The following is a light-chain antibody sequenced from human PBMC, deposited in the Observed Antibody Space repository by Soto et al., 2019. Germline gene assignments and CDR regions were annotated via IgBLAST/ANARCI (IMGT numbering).Light chain of an antibody. CDR2: TAS. V-gene: IGKV1-39*01. J-gene: IGKJ5*01. CDR1: QSIGRY. CDR3: QQSYSIPNT. Sequence: DIQMTQSPFTLSASVGDRVTITCRASQSIGRYLNWYQEKPGKAPNVVIFTASSLQSGVPSRFNGSGSGTEFTLTISSLQPEDFANYYCQQSYSIPNTFGQGTRLEIK.